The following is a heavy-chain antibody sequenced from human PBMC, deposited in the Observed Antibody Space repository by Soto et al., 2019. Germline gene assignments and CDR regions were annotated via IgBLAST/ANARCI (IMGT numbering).Heavy chain of an antibody. Sequence: SETLSLTCSVSGGSISSYYWSWIRQPPGKGLEWIGYVYYTGTSNYSPSLKSRVTMSVDTSRNLFSLKLSSVTPADTAVYYCARGPNYDFWSGYFRGWGQGALVTVSS. CDR3: ARGPNYDFWSGYFRG. J-gene: IGHJ1*01. V-gene: IGHV4-59*01. CDR2: VYYTGTS. D-gene: IGHD3-3*01. CDR1: GGSISSYY.